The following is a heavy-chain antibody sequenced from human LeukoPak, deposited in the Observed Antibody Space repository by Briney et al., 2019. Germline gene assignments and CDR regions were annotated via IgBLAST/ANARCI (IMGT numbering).Heavy chain of an antibody. D-gene: IGHD1-7*01. Sequence: ASVKLSCTASGYSFTGCYMHWVRQAPAQGLERMGWINPNSGGTNYAQKFQGRVTMTRDTSISTAYMELSRLRSDDKAVYYCARDQSGYNWNYDYDYWGQGSLVTVSS. J-gene: IGHJ4*02. CDR3: ARDQSGYNWNYDYDY. CDR2: INPNSGGT. V-gene: IGHV1-2*02. CDR1: GYSFTGCY.